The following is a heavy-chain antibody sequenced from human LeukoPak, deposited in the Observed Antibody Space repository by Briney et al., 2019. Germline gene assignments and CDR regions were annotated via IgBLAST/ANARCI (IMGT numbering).Heavy chain of an antibody. D-gene: IGHD3-22*01. CDR2: INHSGST. V-gene: IGHV4-34*01. CDR3: ARGDYYDSSGYYYGWFDP. CDR1: GGSFSGYY. J-gene: IGHJ5*02. Sequence: PSETLSLTCAVYGGSFSGYYWSWIRQPPGKGLEWIGEINHSGSTNYNPSLKSRVTISVDTSKNQFSLELSPVTAADTAVYYCARGDYYDSSGYYYGWFDPWGQGTLVTVSS.